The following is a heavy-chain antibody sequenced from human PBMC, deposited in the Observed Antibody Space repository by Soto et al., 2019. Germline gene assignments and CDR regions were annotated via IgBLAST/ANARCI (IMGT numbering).Heavy chain of an antibody. CDR3: ARGKEAAGLHY. V-gene: IGHV1-46*01. CDR2: INPSGGST. Sequence: ASVKVSCKASGYTFTSYYVHWVRQAPGQGLEWMGIINPSGGSTRYAQKLQGRVTMTTDTSTSTAYMELRSLRSDDTAVYYCARGKEAAGLHYWGQGTLVTVSS. D-gene: IGHD6-13*01. CDR1: GYTFTSYY. J-gene: IGHJ4*02.